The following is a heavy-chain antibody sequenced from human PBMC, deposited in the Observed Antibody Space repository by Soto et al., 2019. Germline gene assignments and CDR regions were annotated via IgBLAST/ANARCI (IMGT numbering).Heavy chain of an antibody. V-gene: IGHV1-69*17. CDR3: ARDTHSAGGWFDT. Sequence: QVQLVQSGAEVKKPGSSVKVSCKASGGTSRSLSITWVRQAPGQGLEWMGGITPLFGIPNYPQKFQGRLTITADKSTVTAYLELSSLRSEDTAVYYCARDTHSAGGWFDTWGRGTLVTVSS. D-gene: IGHD2-15*01. CDR1: GGTSRSLS. J-gene: IGHJ5*02. CDR2: ITPLFGIP.